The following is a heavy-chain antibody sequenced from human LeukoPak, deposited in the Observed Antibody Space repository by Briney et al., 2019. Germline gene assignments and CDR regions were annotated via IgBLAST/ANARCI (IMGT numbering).Heavy chain of an antibody. V-gene: IGHV1-3*03. CDR2: INAGNGNT. Sequence: ASVKVSCKASGYTFTSYAMHWVRQAPGQRLEWMGWINAGNGNTKYSQEFQGRVTITRDTSASTAYMELSSLRSEDMAVYYCARGRVYSSGWRYGPGFDYWGQGTLVTVSS. CDR1: GYTFTSYA. CDR3: ARGRVYSSGWRYGPGFDY. D-gene: IGHD6-19*01. J-gene: IGHJ4*02.